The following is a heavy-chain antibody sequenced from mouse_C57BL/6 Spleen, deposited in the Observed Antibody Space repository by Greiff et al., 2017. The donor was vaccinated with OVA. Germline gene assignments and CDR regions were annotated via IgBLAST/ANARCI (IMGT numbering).Heavy chain of an antibody. CDR1: GFTFNTYA. Sequence: DVMLVESGGGLVQPKGSLKLSCAASGFTFNTYAMHWVRQAPGKGLEWVARIRSKSSNYATYYADSVKDRFTISRDDSQSMLYLQMNNLKTEDTAMYYGVRECYYGSSSYYAMDYWGQGTSVTVSS. CDR3: VRECYYGSSSYYAMDY. CDR2: IRSKSSNYAT. V-gene: IGHV10-3*01. D-gene: IGHD1-1*01. J-gene: IGHJ4*01.